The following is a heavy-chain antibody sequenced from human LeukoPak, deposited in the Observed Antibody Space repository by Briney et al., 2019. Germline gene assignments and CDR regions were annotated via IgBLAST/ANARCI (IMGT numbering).Heavy chain of an antibody. CDR3: ARDRGYCSGGSCYPYYFDY. V-gene: IGHV3-53*01. Sequence: GGSLRLSCAASGFTVSSNYMSWVRQAPGKGLEWVSVIYSGGSTYYADSVKGRFTISRDNSKNTLYLQMNSLRAEDTAVYYRARDRGYCSGGSCYPYYFDYWGQGTLVTVSS. J-gene: IGHJ4*02. CDR1: GFTVSSNY. CDR2: IYSGGST. D-gene: IGHD2-15*01.